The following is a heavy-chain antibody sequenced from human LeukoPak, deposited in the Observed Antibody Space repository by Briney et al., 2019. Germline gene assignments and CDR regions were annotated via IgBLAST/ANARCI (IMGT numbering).Heavy chain of an antibody. V-gene: IGHV5-51*01. CDR3: AILNHPDGRVY. Sequence: GESLRISCQGFGYTFTTSWIGWVRQLRGKGLEWMTIIYAGNSDTKHSASFQGQVSISTDRSISTAYPQWSSLQASHTALYYCAILNHPDGRVYWGQGTPVTVSS. CDR2: IYAGNSDT. D-gene: IGHD5-24*01. J-gene: IGHJ4*02. CDR1: GYTFTTSW.